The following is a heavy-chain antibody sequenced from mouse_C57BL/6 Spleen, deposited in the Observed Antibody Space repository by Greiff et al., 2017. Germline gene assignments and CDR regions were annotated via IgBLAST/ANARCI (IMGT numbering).Heavy chain of an antibody. CDR1: GFNIQDYY. J-gene: IGHJ3*01. V-gene: IGHV14-1*01. D-gene: IGHD3-2*02. CDR3: TTLSPSDSAGYLSFAY. Sequence: EVQLQQSGAELVRPGASVTLSCTPSGFNIQDYYMHWVKQRPEQGLEWIGRIDPEDGDTEYAPKFQGKAPMTADTSSTPAYLQLSSLTSEATAVFYCTTLSPSDSAGYLSFAYWGQGTLVTVSA. CDR2: IDPEDGDT.